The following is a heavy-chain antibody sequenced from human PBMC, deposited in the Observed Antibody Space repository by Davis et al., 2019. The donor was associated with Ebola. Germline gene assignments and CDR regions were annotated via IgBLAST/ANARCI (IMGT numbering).Heavy chain of an antibody. CDR2: IVVGSGNT. V-gene: IGHV1-58*01. CDR1: GFTFTSSA. CDR3: AADPSRAARHDAFDI. J-gene: IGHJ3*02. Sequence: SVKVSCKASGFTFTSSAVQWVRPARGQRLEWIGWIVVGSGNTNYAQKFRERVTITRDMSTSTAYMELSSLRSEDTAVYYCAADPSRAARHDAFDIRGQGTMVTVSS. D-gene: IGHD6-6*01.